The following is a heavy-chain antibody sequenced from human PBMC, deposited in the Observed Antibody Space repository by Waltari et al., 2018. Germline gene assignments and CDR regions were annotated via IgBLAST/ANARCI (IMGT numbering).Heavy chain of an antibody. J-gene: IGHJ4*02. CDR3: ARDRIPVDY. CDR1: GFTFSSYS. V-gene: IGHV3-48*04. Sequence: EVQLVESGGGLVQPGGSLRLSCAASGFTFSSYSMNWVRQAPGKGLEWVSYISSSSSTIYYADSVKGRFTISRDNAKNSLYLQMNSLRAEDTAVYYCARDRIPVDYWGQGTLVTVSS. CDR2: ISSSSSTI.